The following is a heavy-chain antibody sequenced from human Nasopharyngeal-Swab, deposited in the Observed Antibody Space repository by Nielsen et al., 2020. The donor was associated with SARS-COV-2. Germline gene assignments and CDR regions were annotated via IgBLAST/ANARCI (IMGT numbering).Heavy chain of an antibody. J-gene: IGHJ4*02. Sequence: PGKGLEWVAVISYDGSNKYYADSVKGRFTISRDNSKNTLYLQMNSLRAEDTAVYYCARPLAAAGTGCDYWGQGTLVTVSS. CDR3: ARPLAAAGTGCDY. CDR2: ISYDGSNK. D-gene: IGHD6-13*01. V-gene: IGHV3-30*03.